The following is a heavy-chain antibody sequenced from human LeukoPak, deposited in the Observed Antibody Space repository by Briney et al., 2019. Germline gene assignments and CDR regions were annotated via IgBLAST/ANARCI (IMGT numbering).Heavy chain of an antibody. V-gene: IGHV3-23*01. D-gene: IGHD4-17*01. CDR3: AKPPTLTVTTYSGGDY. J-gene: IGHJ4*02. CDR1: GFTFSSYA. Sequence: GGSLRLSCAASGFTFSSYAMSWVRQAPGKGLEWVSAISGSGGSTHYADSVKGRFTISRENSKNTLYLQMNSLRAEDTAVYYCAKPPTLTVTTYSGGDYWGQGTLVTVSS. CDR2: ISGSGGST.